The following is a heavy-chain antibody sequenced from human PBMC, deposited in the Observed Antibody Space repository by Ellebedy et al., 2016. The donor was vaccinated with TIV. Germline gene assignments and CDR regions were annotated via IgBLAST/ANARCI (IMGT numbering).Heavy chain of an antibody. V-gene: IGHV1-8*02. Sequence: ASSVKVSCKASGYTFTGYYMHWVRQAPGQGLEWMGWINPNSGNTGYAQKFQGRVTMTRNTSISPAYMELSSLRSEDTAVYYCAREGDTAMVHGLDVWGQGTAVTVSS. CDR1: GYTFTGYY. D-gene: IGHD5-18*01. CDR3: AREGDTAMVHGLDV. J-gene: IGHJ6*02. CDR2: INPNSGNT.